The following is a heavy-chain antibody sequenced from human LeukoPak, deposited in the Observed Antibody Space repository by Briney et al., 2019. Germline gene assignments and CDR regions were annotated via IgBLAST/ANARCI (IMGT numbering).Heavy chain of an antibody. V-gene: IGHV3-74*01. Sequence: GGSLRLSCAASGFTFSTFWMHWVRQAPGKGPVWVSRINSDGSRTTYADSVKGRFTISRDNAKNTLYLQMSSLRAEDTAVYYCATSPLDSGYYFDYWGQGTLVTVSS. D-gene: IGHD2-2*03. J-gene: IGHJ4*02. CDR1: GFTFSTFW. CDR3: ATSPLDSGYYFDY. CDR2: INSDGSRT.